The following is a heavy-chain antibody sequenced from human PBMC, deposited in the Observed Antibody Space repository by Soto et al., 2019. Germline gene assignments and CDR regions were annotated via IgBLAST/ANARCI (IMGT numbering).Heavy chain of an antibody. V-gene: IGHV3-30*18. D-gene: IGHD2-2*01. CDR2: ISYDGSNK. Sequence: WGSLRLSCAASGFTFSSYGMHWVRQAPGKGLEWVAVISYDGSNKYYADSVKGRFTISRDNSKNTLYLQMNSLRAEDTAVYYCAKEKAAAPSPFDYWGQGTLVTVSS. J-gene: IGHJ4*02. CDR1: GFTFSSYG. CDR3: AKEKAAAPSPFDY.